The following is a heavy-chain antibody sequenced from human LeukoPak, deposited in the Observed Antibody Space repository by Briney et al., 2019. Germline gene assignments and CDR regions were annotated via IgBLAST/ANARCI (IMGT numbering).Heavy chain of an antibody. J-gene: IGHJ4*02. D-gene: IGHD6-19*01. CDR3: AKDILQWTFDS. V-gene: IGHV3-23*01. CDR2: IGSDFNT. Sequence: GGSPRLSCAASGFGFSGNAMAWVSQAPGKGLEWVSAIGSDFNTHYADSVKGRFTISRDNSKNTLYLQMSSLGVADTAVYYCAKDILQWTFDSWGRGILVTVSS. CDR1: GFGFSGNA.